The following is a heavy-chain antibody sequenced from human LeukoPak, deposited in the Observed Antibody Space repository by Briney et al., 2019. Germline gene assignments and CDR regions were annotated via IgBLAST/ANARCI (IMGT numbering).Heavy chain of an antibody. CDR2: IIPIFGTA. CDR1: GGTFSSYA. V-gene: IGHV1-69*13. Sequence: ASVKVSCKASGGTFSSYAISWVRQAPGQGLEWMGGIIPIFGTANYAQKFQGRVTITADESTSTAYMELSSLRSEDTAVYYCARFHYYDCSGPVDYWGQGTLVTVSS. CDR3: ARFHYYDCSGPVDY. J-gene: IGHJ4*02. D-gene: IGHD3-22*01.